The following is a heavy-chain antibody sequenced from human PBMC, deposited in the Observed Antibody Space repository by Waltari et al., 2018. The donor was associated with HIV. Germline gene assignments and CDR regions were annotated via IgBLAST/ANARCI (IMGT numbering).Heavy chain of an antibody. Sequence: QVQLQQWGPGLLKPSETLSPTCAVYGGSFNDYYWNWIRQVPGKGLQWIAEINHSGNMNHNPSLRSRLTISVDTSKQQFSLKMTSVTAADTAVYFCASRRVKTGTSWGQGTLVTVSS. CDR1: GGSFNDYY. V-gene: IGHV4-34*01. CDR2: INHSGNM. J-gene: IGHJ4*02. D-gene: IGHD1-7*01. CDR3: ASRRVKTGTS.